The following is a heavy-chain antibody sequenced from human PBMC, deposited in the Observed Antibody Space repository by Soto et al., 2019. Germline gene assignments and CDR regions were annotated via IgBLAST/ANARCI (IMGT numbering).Heavy chain of an antibody. CDR2: TNPNSGHT. Sequence: QVQLVQSGAEVKKPGASGKVSCKASGYTFPSHDTNWIRQTTGQGLEWMGWTNPNSGHTNSAQKFQGRVTMTSDTSINSAFMELTNLRSEDTAIYYGASYMCTTWGRGTLVTVSS. D-gene: IGHD2-2*01. CDR3: ASYMCTT. J-gene: IGHJ5*02. CDR1: GYTFPSHD. V-gene: IGHV1-8*01.